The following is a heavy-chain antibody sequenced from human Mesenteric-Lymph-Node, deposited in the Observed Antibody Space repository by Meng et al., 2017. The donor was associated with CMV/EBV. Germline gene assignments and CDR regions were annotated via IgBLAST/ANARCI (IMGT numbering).Heavy chain of an antibody. CDR1: GGTFSSYG. D-gene: IGHD3-10*01. V-gene: IGHV1-69*05. Sequence: SVKVSCKVSGGTFSSYGISWVRQAPGQGLEWMGKIIPIYGTTNYAQKFQGRVTITTDEFKITAYMELSSLSPDDSAVYYCTRDSSYMIRETDYYYGLDVWGQGTTVTVSS. J-gene: IGHJ6*02. CDR3: TRDSSYMIRETDYYYGLDV. CDR2: IIPIYGTT.